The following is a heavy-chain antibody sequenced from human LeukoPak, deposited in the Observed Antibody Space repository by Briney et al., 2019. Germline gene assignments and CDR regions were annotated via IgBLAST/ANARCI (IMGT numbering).Heavy chain of an antibody. D-gene: IGHD6-19*01. CDR1: GFTFSSYG. CDR3: AKSPSSVWLVDY. J-gene: IGHJ4*02. Sequence: GRSLRLSCAGSGFTFSSYGMHWVRQAPGKGLEWVAVISYDGSNKYYADSVKGRFTISRDNSKNTLYLQMNSLRAEDTAVYYCAKSPSSVWLVDYWGQGTLVTVSS. CDR2: ISYDGSNK. V-gene: IGHV3-30*18.